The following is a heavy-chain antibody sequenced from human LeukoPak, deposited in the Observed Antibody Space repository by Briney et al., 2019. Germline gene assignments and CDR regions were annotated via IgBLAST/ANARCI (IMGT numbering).Heavy chain of an antibody. V-gene: IGHV4-59*08. Sequence: PDTLSLTCTVANGSISRYFGSRLRQHQGKGLEWIGYVYYRGSTSGTTNYNPSLKSRVAISVDTSKNQFSLKLSSVTAADTAVYFCARRAAYYPDAFDIWGQGTMVTVSS. J-gene: IGHJ3*02. CDR2: VYYRGSTSGTT. CDR1: NGSISRYF. D-gene: IGHD3-10*01. CDR3: ARRAAYYPDAFDI.